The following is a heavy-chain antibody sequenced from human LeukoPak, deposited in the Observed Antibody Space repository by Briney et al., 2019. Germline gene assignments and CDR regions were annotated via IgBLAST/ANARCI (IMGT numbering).Heavy chain of an antibody. D-gene: IGHD2/OR15-2a*01. CDR3: ATSVLRSYYYYYMDV. V-gene: IGHV1-24*01. CDR1: GYTLTELS. Sequence: ASVKVSCKVSGYTLTELSMHWVRQAPGKGLEWMGGFDPEDGETIYAQKFQGRVTMTEDTSTDTAYMELSSLRSEDTAVYYCATSVLRSYYYYYMDVWGKGTTVTVSS. CDR2: FDPEDGET. J-gene: IGHJ6*03.